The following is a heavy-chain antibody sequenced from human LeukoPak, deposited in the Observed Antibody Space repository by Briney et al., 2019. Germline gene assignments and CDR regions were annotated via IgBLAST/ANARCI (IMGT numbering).Heavy chain of an antibody. Sequence: GRSLRLSCAASGFTFSSYPLHWIRQAPGKGLEWVAVTSSDDRNEDYGDSVKGRFTVSRDISKKTVYLQMNSLTTEDTAVCYCAMDYYDINGYSRGWDYWGRGTLVIVSS. CDR3: AMDYYDINGYSRGWDY. D-gene: IGHD3-16*01. J-gene: IGHJ4*02. CDR1: GFTFSSYP. CDR2: TSSDDRNE. V-gene: IGHV3-30*01.